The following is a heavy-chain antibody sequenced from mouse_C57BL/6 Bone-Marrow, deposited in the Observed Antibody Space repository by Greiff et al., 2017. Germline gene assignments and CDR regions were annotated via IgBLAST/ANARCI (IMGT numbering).Heavy chain of an antibody. Sequence: DVQLVESGGDLVKPGGSLKLSCAASGFTFSSYGMSWVRQTPDKRLEWVATISSGGSYTYYPDSVKGRFTISRDNAKNTLYLQMSSLKSEDTAMYYCARQGIYYDYDDTFDYWGQGTTLTVSS. D-gene: IGHD2-4*01. CDR3: ARQGIYYDYDDTFDY. J-gene: IGHJ2*01. CDR1: GFTFSSYG. CDR2: ISSGGSYT. V-gene: IGHV5-6*01.